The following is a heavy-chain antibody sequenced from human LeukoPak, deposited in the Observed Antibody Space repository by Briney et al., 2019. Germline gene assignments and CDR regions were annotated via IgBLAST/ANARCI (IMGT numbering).Heavy chain of an antibody. CDR2: VYNSGST. Sequence: SETLSLTCTVSGGSISSYFWSWIRQPPGNGLEWIGYVYNSGSTNYNSSLKSRVTISVDTSKNQFSLKLSSVTAADTAVYYCAGGGWLQNFDYWGQGTLVTVSS. CDR1: GGSISSYF. D-gene: IGHD5-24*01. V-gene: IGHV4-59*01. CDR3: AGGGWLQNFDY. J-gene: IGHJ4*02.